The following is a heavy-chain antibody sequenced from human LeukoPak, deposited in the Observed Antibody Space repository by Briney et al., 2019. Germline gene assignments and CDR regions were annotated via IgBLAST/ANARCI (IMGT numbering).Heavy chain of an antibody. J-gene: IGHJ6*03. V-gene: IGHV1-8*01. Sequence: ASVKVSCKASGYTFTSYDINWVRQATGQGLEWMGWMNPNSGNTGYAQKFQGRVTMTRNTSISTAYMELSSLRSEDTAVYYCASGYSGYDRYYYYYYMDVWGKGTTVTVSS. CDR1: GYTFTSYD. D-gene: IGHD5-12*01. CDR2: MNPNSGNT. CDR3: ASGYSGYDRYYYYYYMDV.